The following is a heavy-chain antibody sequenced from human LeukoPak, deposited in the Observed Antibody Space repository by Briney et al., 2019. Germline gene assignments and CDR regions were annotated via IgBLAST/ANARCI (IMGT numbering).Heavy chain of an antibody. D-gene: IGHD7-27*01. CDR2: ISPGRNEI. CDR3: MCWGTDNH. CDR1: VLTFRSYW. V-gene: IGHV3-7*01. J-gene: IGHJ4*02. Sequence: PGGSLRLSCTFSVLTFRSYWKISVRQAPGEGLEWVANISPGRNEIRSVDSVKSRSINSRDNAKNSLDLQMSSLRVEDTAVYYCMCWGTDNHWGQGILVTVSS.